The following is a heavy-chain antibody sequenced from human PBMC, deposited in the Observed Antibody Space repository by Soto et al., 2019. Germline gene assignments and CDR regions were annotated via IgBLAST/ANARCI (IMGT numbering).Heavy chain of an antibody. Sequence: PSQTLSLTCVISGDSVSSNSAAWNWIRQSPSRGLEWLGRTYYRSKWYNDYAVSVKSRITINPDTSKNQFSLQLNSVTPEDTAVYYCARAPTFYCISTSCYVGPGPLDPWGQGTLVTVSS. J-gene: IGHJ5*02. D-gene: IGHD2-2*01. CDR2: TYYRSKWYN. V-gene: IGHV6-1*01. CDR1: GDSVSSNSAA. CDR3: ARAPTFYCISTSCYVGPGPLDP.